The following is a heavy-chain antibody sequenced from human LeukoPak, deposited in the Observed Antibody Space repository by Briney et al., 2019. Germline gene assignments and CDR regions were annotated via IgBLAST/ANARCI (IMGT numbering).Heavy chain of an antibody. CDR1: GYTFTSYY. CDR2: SNPSGVGT. J-gene: IGHJ4*02. D-gene: IGHD2-8*02. V-gene: IGHV1-46*01. CDR3: AREESGGYFDY. Sequence: ASVKVSCEASGYTFTSYYMHWVRQAPGQGLEWMGVSNPSGVGTNYAQKFQGRVTMTRDTSTTTVYMELSSLRSEDTAVYYCAREESGGYFDYWGQGTLVTVSS.